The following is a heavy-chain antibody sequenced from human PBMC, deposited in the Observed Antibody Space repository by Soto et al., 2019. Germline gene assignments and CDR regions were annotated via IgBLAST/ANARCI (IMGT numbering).Heavy chain of an antibody. CDR2: ISGSGGST. D-gene: IGHD2-2*01. CDR1: GFTFSSYA. J-gene: IGHJ4*02. CDR3: AKDRPNLVVVPAATEPDY. Sequence: PGGSLRLSCAASGFTFSSYAMSWVRQAPGKGLEWVSAISGSGGSTYYADSVKGRFTISRDNSKNTLYLQMNSLRAEDTAVYYCAKDRPNLVVVPAATEPDYWGQGTLVTVSS. V-gene: IGHV3-23*01.